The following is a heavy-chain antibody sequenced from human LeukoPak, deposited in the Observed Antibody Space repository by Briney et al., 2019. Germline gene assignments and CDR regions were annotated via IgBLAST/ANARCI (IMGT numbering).Heavy chain of an antibody. CDR3: AKRLYGSGGYYQFDY. CDR1: GFTFSGYA. Sequence: GGSLRLSCAASGFTFSGYAMTGVRQAPGKGLEWVSTVSAGGGSTYYADSVKGRFIISRDNPKNTLHLQMNSLRAEDTAVYYCAKRLYGSGGYYQFDYWGQGTLVTVSS. V-gene: IGHV3-23*01. J-gene: IGHJ4*02. D-gene: IGHD3-10*01. CDR2: VSAGGGST.